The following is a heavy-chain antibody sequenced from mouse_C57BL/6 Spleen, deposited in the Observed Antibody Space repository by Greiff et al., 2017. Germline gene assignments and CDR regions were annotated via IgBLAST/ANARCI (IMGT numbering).Heavy chain of an antibody. CDR3: TRGGLGYGNPPFPY. Sequence: LQESGAELVRPGASVTLSCKASGYTFTDYEMHWVKQTPVHGLEWIGAIDPETGGTAYNQKFKGKAILTADKSSSTAYMELRSLTSEDSAVYYCTRGGLGYGNPPFPYWGQGTLVTVSA. D-gene: IGHD2-1*01. V-gene: IGHV1-15*01. J-gene: IGHJ3*01. CDR1: GYTFTDYE. CDR2: IDPETGGT.